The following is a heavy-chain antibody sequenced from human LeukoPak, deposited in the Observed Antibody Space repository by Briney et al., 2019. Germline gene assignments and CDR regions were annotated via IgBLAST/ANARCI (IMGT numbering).Heavy chain of an antibody. Sequence: SETLSLTCAVYGVSLRGYYWSWIRQSPEKGLEWIGEVNHEGDSIYSPSLKSRLTVSVDMSKNQFSLNLRSMTAADTAVYFCARGSNYVSDYYFDVWGKGTTVIVSS. D-gene: IGHD4-11*01. CDR3: ARGSNYVSDYYFDV. CDR1: GVSLRGYY. J-gene: IGHJ6*03. CDR2: VNHEGDS. V-gene: IGHV4-34*01.